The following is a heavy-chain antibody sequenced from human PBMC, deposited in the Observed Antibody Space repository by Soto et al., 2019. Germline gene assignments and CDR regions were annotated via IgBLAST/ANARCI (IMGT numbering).Heavy chain of an antibody. Sequence: HPGGSLRLSCAASGFTFSSYAMSWVRQAPGRGLEWVSAISGSGGSTYYADSVKGRFTISRDNSKSTLYLQMNSLRAEDTAVYYCAKDLVDYDILTGYMFDYWGQGTLVTVSS. CDR2: ISGSGGST. CDR3: AKDLVDYDILTGYMFDY. D-gene: IGHD3-9*01. CDR1: GFTFSSYA. J-gene: IGHJ4*02. V-gene: IGHV3-23*01.